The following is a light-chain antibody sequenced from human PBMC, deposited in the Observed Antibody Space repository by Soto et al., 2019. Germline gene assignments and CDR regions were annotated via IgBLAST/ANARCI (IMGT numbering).Light chain of an antibody. CDR3: HQYYSFPPWS. CDR2: SAS. J-gene: IGKJ1*01. Sequence: IQMTQSPASVSASPGDRVTITCRASQSVSGYLAWYQQKPGGAPKLLIYSASTLQSGVPSRFSGSGFGTDFTLAISGLQSEDFATYYCHQYYSFPPWSFGQGTKVDIK. CDR1: QSVSGY. V-gene: IGKV1-8*01.